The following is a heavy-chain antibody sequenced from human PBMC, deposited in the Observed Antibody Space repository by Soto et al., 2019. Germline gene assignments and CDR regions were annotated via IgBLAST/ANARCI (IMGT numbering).Heavy chain of an antibody. CDR3: ASQEWLSD. J-gene: IGHJ4*02. CDR1: GYTFVGYY. Sequence: QVQLVQSGAEVKKPGASVKVSCKASGYTFVGYYMHWVRQAPGQGLEWMGWSNYNSGGTKYAQKFQGRVTRTRDTSSSTAELEWSRRRSDDTAVDYCASQEWLSDWGQGTLVTVSA. D-gene: IGHD3-3*01. CDR2: SNYNSGGT. V-gene: IGHV1-2*02.